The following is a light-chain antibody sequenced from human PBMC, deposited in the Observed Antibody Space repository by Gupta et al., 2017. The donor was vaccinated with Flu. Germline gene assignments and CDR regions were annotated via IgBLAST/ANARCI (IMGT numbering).Light chain of an antibody. CDR3: QHSGT. CDR2: AAS. J-gene: IGKJ3*01. V-gene: IGKV1-39*01. CDR1: QTISSY. Sequence: DIQMTQSPSSLSASIGDRVTITCRTSQTISSYLNWYQQKPGKAPKVLIYAASVLQSGVPARFXGSXSGTDFXLTISSLQPEDFATYYCQHSGTFGXGTKVDI.